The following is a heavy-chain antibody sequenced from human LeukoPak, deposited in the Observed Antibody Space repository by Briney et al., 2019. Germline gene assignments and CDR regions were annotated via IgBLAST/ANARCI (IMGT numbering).Heavy chain of an antibody. Sequence: PSETLSLTCTGSGGSINSHYWHWIRQPPGTRLEWIGYVYYTGGTNYKSSLESRVTISVATSKKQFSLRLTSVTAADTALYYCARGSIYDFDSWGQGTLVSVSS. V-gene: IGHV4-59*11. CDR2: VYYTGGT. D-gene: IGHD3-3*02. CDR1: GGSINSHY. CDR3: ARGSIYDFDS. J-gene: IGHJ4*02.